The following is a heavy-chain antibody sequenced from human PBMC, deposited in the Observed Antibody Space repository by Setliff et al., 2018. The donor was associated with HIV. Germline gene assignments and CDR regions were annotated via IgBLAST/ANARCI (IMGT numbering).Heavy chain of an antibody. CDR3: AREGVREPPSNTLYYGMDV. D-gene: IGHD3-10*01. Sequence: ASVKVSCKSSGYAFSQYGISWVRQAPGQGLEWMGWISTYNGQRNYAQKVQGRVTFTTDTSTSTAYMELRSLRSDDTAVYYCAREGVREPPSNTLYYGMDVWGQGTTVTVS. J-gene: IGHJ6*02. CDR2: ISTYNGQR. CDR1: GYAFSQYG. V-gene: IGHV1-18*01.